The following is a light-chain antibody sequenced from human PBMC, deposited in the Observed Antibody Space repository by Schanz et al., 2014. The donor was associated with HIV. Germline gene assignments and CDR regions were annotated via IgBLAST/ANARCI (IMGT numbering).Light chain of an antibody. V-gene: IGKV3-11*01. CDR1: QSVGTF. J-gene: IGKJ5*01. CDR2: DSS. Sequence: EIVLTQSPATLSLSPGERGTLSCRASQSVGTFLAWLQQTPVPAPSPLIYDSSNRATGVPARFSATGSGTDFTLTIDSLEPEDFAVYYCQQRSDWPPEVTFGQGTRLEIK. CDR3: QQRSDWPPEVT.